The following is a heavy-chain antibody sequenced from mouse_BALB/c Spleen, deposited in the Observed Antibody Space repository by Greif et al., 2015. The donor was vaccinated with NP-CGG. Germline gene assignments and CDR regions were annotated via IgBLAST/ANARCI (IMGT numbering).Heavy chain of an antibody. D-gene: IGHD2-3*01. CDR2: INPSTGYT. Sequence: QVQLQQPGAELAKPGASVKMSCKASGYTFTSYWVHWVKQRPGQGLEWIGYINPSTGYTENNQKFKDKATLTADKSSSTAYMQLSSLTSEDSAVYYCAIYDGYYFDYWGQGTTLTVSS. CDR1: GYTFTSYW. V-gene: IGHV1-7*01. J-gene: IGHJ2*01. CDR3: AIYDGYYFDY.